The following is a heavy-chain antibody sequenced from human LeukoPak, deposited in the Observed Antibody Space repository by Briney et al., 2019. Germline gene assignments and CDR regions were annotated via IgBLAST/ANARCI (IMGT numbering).Heavy chain of an antibody. CDR1: GYSISSGYL. D-gene: IGHD2/OR15-2a*01. Sequence: SETLSLTCTVSGYSISSGYLWGWIRQPPGKGLEWIGSIDGGGSSYYNPSLKSRVIISVDTSRNQFSLKMSSVTAADTAVYYCARDLSVGLDYWGQGTLVTVSS. CDR3: ARDLSVGLDY. J-gene: IGHJ4*02. CDR2: IDGGGSS. V-gene: IGHV4-38-2*02.